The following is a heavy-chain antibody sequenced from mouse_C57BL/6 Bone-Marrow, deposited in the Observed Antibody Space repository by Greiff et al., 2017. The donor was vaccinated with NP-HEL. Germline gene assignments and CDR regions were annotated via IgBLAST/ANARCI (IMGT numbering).Heavy chain of an antibody. V-gene: IGHV5-17*01. CDR3: AMKGYYSGSSYDSYAMDY. D-gene: IGHD1-1*01. J-gene: IGHJ4*01. Sequence: VQLKESGGGLVRPGGSLKLSCAASGFTFSDYGMHWVRQAPEKGLEWVAYISSGNSTIEYADKVKGRFTITRDNAKNTRFLQLTSLRSEDTAMYYCAMKGYYSGSSYDSYAMDYWGQGTLVTVSS. CDR2: ISSGNSTI. CDR1: GFTFSDYG.